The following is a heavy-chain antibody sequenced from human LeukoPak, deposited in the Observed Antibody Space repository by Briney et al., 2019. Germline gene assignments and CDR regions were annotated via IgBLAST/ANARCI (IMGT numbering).Heavy chain of an antibody. CDR3: ARTYCSSTSCYFGGPNHWFEP. D-gene: IGHD2-2*01. J-gene: IGHJ5*02. CDR1: GDSVSSNSAA. CDR2: TYYRSKWYN. Sequence: SQTLSLTCALSGDSVSSNSAAWNWIRQSPSRGLEWLGRTYYRSKWYNDYAVSVKSRITIKPDTSKNQFSLPLNSVTPEDTAVYYCARTYCSSTSCYFGGPNHWFEPWGQGTLVTVSS. V-gene: IGHV6-1*01.